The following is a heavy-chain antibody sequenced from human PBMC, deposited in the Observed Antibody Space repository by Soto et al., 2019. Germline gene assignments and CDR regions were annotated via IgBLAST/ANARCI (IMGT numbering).Heavy chain of an antibody. CDR2: IIPIFGTA. D-gene: IGHD6-13*01. Sequence: QVQLVQSGAAVKKPGSSVKVSCKASGGTFSSYAISWVRQAPGQGLEWMGGIIPIFGTANYAQKFQGRVTITADKSTSTAYRELSSLRSEDTAVYYCARGAGYSSSWYVRGSYYFDYWGQGTLVTVSS. CDR3: ARGAGYSSSWYVRGSYYFDY. CDR1: GGTFSSYA. J-gene: IGHJ4*02. V-gene: IGHV1-69*06.